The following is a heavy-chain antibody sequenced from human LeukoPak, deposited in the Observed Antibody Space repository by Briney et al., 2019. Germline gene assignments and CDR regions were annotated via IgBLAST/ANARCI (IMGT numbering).Heavy chain of an antibody. D-gene: IGHD1-26*01. CDR1: GGTFSSYA. CDR2: IIPIFGTA. V-gene: IGHV1-69*13. Sequence: SVKVSCTASGGTFSSYAISWVRQAPGQGLEWMGGIIPIFGTANYAQKFQGRVTITADESTSTAYMELSSLRSEDTAVYYCAMEVGATGYYFDYWGQGTLVTVSS. J-gene: IGHJ4*02. CDR3: AMEVGATGYYFDY.